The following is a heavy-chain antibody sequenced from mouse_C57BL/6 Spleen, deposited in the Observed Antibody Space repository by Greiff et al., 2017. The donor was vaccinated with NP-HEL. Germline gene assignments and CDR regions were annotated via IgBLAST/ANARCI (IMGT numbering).Heavy chain of an antibody. CDR1: GFTFSSYA. CDR3: ARNWVLDY. V-gene: IGHV5-4*03. CDR2: ISDGGSYT. Sequence: EVMLVESGGGLVKPGGSLKLSCAASGFTFSSYAMSWVRQTPEKRLEWVATISDGGSYTYYPDNVKGRFTISRDNAKNNLYLQMSHLKSEDTAMYYCARNWVLDYWGQGTTLTVSS. J-gene: IGHJ2*01. D-gene: IGHD4-1*01.